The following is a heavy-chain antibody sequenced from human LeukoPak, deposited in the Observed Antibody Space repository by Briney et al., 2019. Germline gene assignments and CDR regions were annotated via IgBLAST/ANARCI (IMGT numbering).Heavy chain of an antibody. Sequence: PGGSLRLSCAASGFDLRSYAMHWVRQAPGKGLEWVSLISYHGTNTYYADSVKGRFTISRDNSKNTVLLQMTSLRVEDTAVYYCARDGANTYGRAFDFWGQGMQVTVSS. J-gene: IGHJ4*02. CDR2: ISYHGTNT. V-gene: IGHV3-30*04. D-gene: IGHD5-18*01. CDR1: GFDLRSYA. CDR3: ARDGANTYGRAFDF.